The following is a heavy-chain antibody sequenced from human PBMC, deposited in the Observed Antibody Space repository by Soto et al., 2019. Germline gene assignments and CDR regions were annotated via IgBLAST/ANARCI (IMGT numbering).Heavy chain of an antibody. J-gene: IGHJ6*02. CDR2: INHSGST. CDR3: ARLVTRPKTKLPQYYYYGMDV. D-gene: IGHD2-21*02. V-gene: IGHV4-34*01. CDR1: GGSFSGYY. Sequence: SETLSLTCAVYGGSFSGYYWSWIRQPPGKGLEWIGEINHSGSTNYNPSLKSRVTISVDTSKNQFSLKLSSVTAADTAVYYCARLVTRPKTKLPQYYYYGMDVWGQGTTVTVSS.